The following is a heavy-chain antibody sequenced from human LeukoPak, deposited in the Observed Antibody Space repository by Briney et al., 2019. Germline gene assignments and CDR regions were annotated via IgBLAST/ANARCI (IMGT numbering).Heavy chain of an antibody. CDR3: ARLPYGGNSAFDY. V-gene: IGHV4-34*01. CDR2: INHSGST. Sequence: PSETLSLTCAVYGGSLSGYYWSWIRQPPGKGLEWIGEINHSGSTNYNPSLKSRVTISVDTSKDQFSLRLQSVTAADTAIYFCARLPYGGNSAFDYWGQGTLVTVSS. CDR1: GGSLSGYY. J-gene: IGHJ4*02. D-gene: IGHD2-21*01.